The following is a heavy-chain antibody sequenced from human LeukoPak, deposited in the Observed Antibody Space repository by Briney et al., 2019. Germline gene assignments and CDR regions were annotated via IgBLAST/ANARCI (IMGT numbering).Heavy chain of an antibody. CDR3: ARDQVGPLDY. CDR1: GFTFSTYS. CDR2: ISSASDYI. Sequence: GGSLRLSCAASGFTFSTYSMDWVRQAPGKGLEWVSSISSASDYIYYADSAKGRFTISRDNTKNSLYLQIHSLRAEDTAVYYCARDQVGPLDYWGQGTLVTVSS. V-gene: IGHV3-21*01. J-gene: IGHJ4*02.